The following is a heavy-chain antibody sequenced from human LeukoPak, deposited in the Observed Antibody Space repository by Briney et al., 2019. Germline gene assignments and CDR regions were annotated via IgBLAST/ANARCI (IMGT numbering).Heavy chain of an antibody. J-gene: IGHJ4*02. D-gene: IGHD3-3*01. CDR1: GFTFDDYA. CDR3: ASYYDFWSGYYTYYFDY. Sequence: QPGRSLRLSCAASGFTFDDYAMHWVRQAPGKGLEWVSGISWNSGSIGYADSVKGRFTISRDNAKNSLYLQMNSLRAEDTAVYYCASYYDFWSGYYTYYFDYWGQGTLVTVSS. V-gene: IGHV3-9*01. CDR2: ISWNSGSI.